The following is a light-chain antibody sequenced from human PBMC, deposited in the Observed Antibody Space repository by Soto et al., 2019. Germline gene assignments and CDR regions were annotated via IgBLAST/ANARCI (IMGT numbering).Light chain of an antibody. CDR1: QSVSSIY. J-gene: IGKJ1*01. CDR2: GAS. V-gene: IGKV3-20*01. Sequence: EILLTQSPVTLSLSPGERATLSCISIQSVSSIYLAWYQQKPGQAPRLLIYGASSRATGIPDRFSGSGSGTDFTLTISRLEPEDFAVYYCQQYGSSPWTFGQGTKVDIK. CDR3: QQYGSSPWT.